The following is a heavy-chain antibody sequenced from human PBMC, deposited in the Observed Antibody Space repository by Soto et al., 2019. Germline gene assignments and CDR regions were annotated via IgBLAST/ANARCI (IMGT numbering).Heavy chain of an antibody. CDR3: AKDAPRSSGWYYFDW. CDR1: GFTFSSYD. Sequence: EVQLLESGGGLVQPGGSLRLSCAASGFTFSSYDMAWVRQAPGKGLEWVSGISNTGTRTYYTDSVKGLFTISRDNYKNTLHLQMNSLRAEDTAIYYCAKDAPRSSGWYYFDWWGQGTLVTVSS. J-gene: IGHJ4*02. V-gene: IGHV3-23*01. CDR2: ISNTGTRT. D-gene: IGHD6-19*01.